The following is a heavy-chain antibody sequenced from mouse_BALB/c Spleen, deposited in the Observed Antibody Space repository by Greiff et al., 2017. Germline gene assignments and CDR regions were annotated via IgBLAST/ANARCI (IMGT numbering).Heavy chain of an antibody. CDR3: ARNGYSYAMDY. D-gene: IGHD2-3*01. Sequence: VHVKQSGAELVKPGASVKLSCTASGFNIKDTYMHWVKQRPEQGLEWIGRIDPANGNTKYDPKFQGKATITADTSSNTAYLQLSSLTSEDTAVYYCARNGYSYAMDYWGQGTSVTVSS. CDR2: IDPANGNT. J-gene: IGHJ4*01. CDR1: GFNIKDTY. V-gene: IGHV14-3*02.